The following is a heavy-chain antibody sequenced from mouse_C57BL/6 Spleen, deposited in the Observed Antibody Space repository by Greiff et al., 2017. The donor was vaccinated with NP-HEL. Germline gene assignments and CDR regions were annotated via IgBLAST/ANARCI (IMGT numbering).Heavy chain of an antibody. D-gene: IGHD3-2*02. CDR1: GYTFTDYY. J-gene: IGHJ3*01. V-gene: IGHV1-76*01. Sequence: QVQLQQSGAELVRPGASVKLSCKASGYTFTDYYINWVKQRPGQGLEWIARIYPGSGNTYYNEKFKGKATLTAEKSSSTAYMQLSSLTSEDSAVYFCAAGRAAQATWFAYWGQGTLVTVSA. CDR3: AAGRAAQATWFAY. CDR2: IYPGSGNT.